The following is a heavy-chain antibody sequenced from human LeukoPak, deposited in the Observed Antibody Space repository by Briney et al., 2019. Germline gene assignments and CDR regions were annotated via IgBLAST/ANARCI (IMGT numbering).Heavy chain of an antibody. Sequence: ASLKVSCKASGYTFTGYYINWVRQAPGQGLEWMGWINPNSGGTNYAQKFQGRVTMTSDTSISTAYMELSSLRSDDTAVYYCARKSAARSTSEFDCWGQGTLVTVSS. D-gene: IGHD2-2*01. CDR3: ARKSAARSTSEFDC. J-gene: IGHJ4*02. CDR2: INPNSGGT. CDR1: GYTFTGYY. V-gene: IGHV1-2*02.